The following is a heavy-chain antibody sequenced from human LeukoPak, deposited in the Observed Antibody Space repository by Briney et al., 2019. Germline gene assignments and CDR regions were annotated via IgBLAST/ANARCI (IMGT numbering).Heavy chain of an antibody. J-gene: IGHJ4*02. D-gene: IGHD2-2*01. CDR1: GGSISSGGYS. CDR3: ARGEYQLDY. Sequence: SQTLSLTRAVSGGSISSGGYSWSWIRQPPGKGLEWIGYIYHSGSTYYNPSLKSRVTISVDRSKNQFSLKLSSVTAADTAVYYCARGEYQLDYWGQGTLVTVSS. CDR2: IYHSGST. V-gene: IGHV4-30-2*01.